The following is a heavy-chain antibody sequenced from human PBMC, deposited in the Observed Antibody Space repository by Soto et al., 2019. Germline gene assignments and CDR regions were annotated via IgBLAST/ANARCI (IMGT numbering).Heavy chain of an antibody. V-gene: IGHV4-59*08. Sequence: SETLSLTCTVSGGSISSYYWSWIRQPPGKGLEWIGYIYYSGSTNYNPSLKSRVTISVDTSKNQFSLKLSSVTAADTAVYYCARRGGCSSTSCYTVPDAFDIWGQAPMVTVSS. CDR3: ARRGGCSSTSCYTVPDAFDI. CDR2: IYYSGST. J-gene: IGHJ3*02. D-gene: IGHD2-2*02. CDR1: GGSISSYY.